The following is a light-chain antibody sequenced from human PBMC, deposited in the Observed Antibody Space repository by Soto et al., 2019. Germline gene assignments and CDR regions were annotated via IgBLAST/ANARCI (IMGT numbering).Light chain of an antibody. CDR2: EVS. CDR3: SSYAGSNNLVV. Sequence: QSVLTQPPSASGSPGQSVTISCTGTSSDVGGYNYVSWYQQHPGKAPKLMIYEVSKRPSGVPDRFSGPKSGNTASLTVSGLQAEDEADYYCSSYAGSNNLVVFGGGTKVTVL. V-gene: IGLV2-8*01. CDR1: SSDVGGYNY. J-gene: IGLJ2*01.